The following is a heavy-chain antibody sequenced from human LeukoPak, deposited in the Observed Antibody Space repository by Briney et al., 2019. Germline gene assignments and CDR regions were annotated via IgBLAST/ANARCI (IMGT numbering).Heavy chain of an antibody. Sequence: GGSLRLSCAASGFTFSSYSMNWVRQAPGKGLEWVSSISSGSRYIYYADSVKGRFTISRDNARNSLYLHMSSLRAEDTAVYYCARPTGKYCSSTSCYADAFDIWGQGTMVTVSS. J-gene: IGHJ3*02. CDR3: ARPTGKYCSSTSCYADAFDI. D-gene: IGHD2-2*01. CDR2: ISSGSRYI. CDR1: GFTFSSYS. V-gene: IGHV3-21*04.